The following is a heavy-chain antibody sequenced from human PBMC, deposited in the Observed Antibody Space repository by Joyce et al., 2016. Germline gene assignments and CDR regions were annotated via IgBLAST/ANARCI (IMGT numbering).Heavy chain of an antibody. Sequence: QVQLQESGPGLVKPSETLSLTCPVSGGSITGFYWSWIRKPPGKGLEWIGYIYYSGSTNYNPSLKSRVTISEDTSKNQFSLKLTSVTAADTAVYFCAREIDYYDSSGYYPGHFFDYWGQGNLVTVSS. CDR3: AREIDYYDSSGYYPGHFFDY. V-gene: IGHV4-59*01. D-gene: IGHD3-22*01. J-gene: IGHJ4*02. CDR1: GGSITGFY. CDR2: IYYSGST.